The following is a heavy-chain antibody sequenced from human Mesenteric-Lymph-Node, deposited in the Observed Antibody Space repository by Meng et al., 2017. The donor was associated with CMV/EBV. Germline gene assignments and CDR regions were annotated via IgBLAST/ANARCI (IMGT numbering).Heavy chain of an antibody. CDR3: AGPATYFYDSSGYGAFDI. D-gene: IGHD3-22*01. J-gene: IGHJ3*02. Sequence: SETLSLTCTVSGDSISSYYWSWIRQPPGKGLEWIGYIYYSGSTYYNPSLKSRVTISLDTSKNQFSLKLSSVTAADTAVYYCAGPATYFYDSSGYGAFDIWGQGTMVTVSS. V-gene: IGHV4-59*01. CDR2: IYYSGST. CDR1: GDSISSYY.